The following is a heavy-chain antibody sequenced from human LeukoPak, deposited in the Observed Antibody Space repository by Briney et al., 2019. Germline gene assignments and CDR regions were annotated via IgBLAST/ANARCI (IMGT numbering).Heavy chain of an antibody. CDR3: ARWLGSQSGSYYYYYYMDV. D-gene: IGHD1-26*01. Sequence: GASVKVSCKASGYTFTSYGISWVRQAPGQGLEWMGWISAYNGNTNYAQKLQGRVTMTTDTSTSTAYMELRSLRSDDTAVYYCARWLGSQSGSYYYYYYMDVWGKGTTVTVSS. CDR1: GYTFTSYG. J-gene: IGHJ6*03. CDR2: ISAYNGNT. V-gene: IGHV1-18*01.